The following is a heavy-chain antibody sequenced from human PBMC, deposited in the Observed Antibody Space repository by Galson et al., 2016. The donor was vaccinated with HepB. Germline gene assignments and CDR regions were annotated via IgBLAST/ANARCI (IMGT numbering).Heavy chain of an antibody. CDR3: ARLEEGVAAAGTPTNFDY. Sequence: SETLSLTCAVSGGSISSSNWWSWVRQPPGKELEWIGEIYHSGSTNYNPSLKSRVTISVDKSKNQFSLKLSSVTAAGTAVYYCARLEEGVAAAGTPTNFDYWGQGTLVTVSS. CDR2: IYHSGST. D-gene: IGHD6-13*01. J-gene: IGHJ4*02. V-gene: IGHV4-4*02. CDR1: GGSISSSNW.